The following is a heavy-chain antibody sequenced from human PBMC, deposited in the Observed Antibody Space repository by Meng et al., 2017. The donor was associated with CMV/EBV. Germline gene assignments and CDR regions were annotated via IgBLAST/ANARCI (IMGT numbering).Heavy chain of an antibody. D-gene: IGHD3-3*01. CDR2: MNPNSGNT. Sequence: ASVKVSCKASGYTFTSYDINWVRQATGQGLEWIGWMNPNSGNTGYAQKFQGRVTITRNTSISTAYMELSSLRSEDTAVYYCARGTKGYYDFWSGYRPGPWFDPWGQGTLVTVSS. V-gene: IGHV1-8*03. J-gene: IGHJ5*02. CDR3: ARGTKGYYDFWSGYRPGPWFDP. CDR1: GYTFTSYD.